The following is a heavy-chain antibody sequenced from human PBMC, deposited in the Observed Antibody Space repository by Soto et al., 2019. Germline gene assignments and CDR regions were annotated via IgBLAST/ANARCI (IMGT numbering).Heavy chain of an antibody. J-gene: IGHJ6*02. V-gene: IGHV4-39*01. CDR2: IYYSGST. Sequence: NPSETLSLTCTVSGGSISSSSYYWGWIRQPPGKGLEWIGSIYYSGSTYYNPSLKSRVTISVDTSKNQFSLKLSSVTAADTAVYYCARALYYYGSGSYYYYYGMDVWGQGTTVT. D-gene: IGHD3-10*01. CDR3: ARALYYYGSGSYYYYYGMDV. CDR1: GGSISSSSYY.